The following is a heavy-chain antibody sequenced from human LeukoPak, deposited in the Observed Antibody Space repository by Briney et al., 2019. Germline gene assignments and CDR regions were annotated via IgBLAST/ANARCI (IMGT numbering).Heavy chain of an antibody. J-gene: IGHJ4*02. CDR3: ARRDYDILTGYPVYFDY. D-gene: IGHD3-9*01. V-gene: IGHV4-34*01. CDR2: INHSGST. Sequence: SETLSLTCAVYGGSFSGYYWSWIRQPPGKGLEWIGEINHSGSTNYNPSLKSRVTISVDTSKNQFSLKLSSVTAADTAVYYCARRDYDILTGYPVYFDYWGQGTLVTVSS. CDR1: GGSFSGYY.